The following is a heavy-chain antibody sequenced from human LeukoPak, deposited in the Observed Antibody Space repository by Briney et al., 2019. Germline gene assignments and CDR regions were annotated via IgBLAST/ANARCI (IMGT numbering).Heavy chain of an antibody. J-gene: IGHJ4*02. CDR1: GGSISSSSYY. V-gene: IGHV4-39*01. D-gene: IGHD2-8*01. CDR3: SRRGWDCNNGGCFFDY. Sequence: PSETLSLTCTVSGGSISSSSYYWGWIRQPPGKGLEWIGSIYYSGSTYYNPSLKSRVTISVDTSKNQFSLKLSSVTAADTAVNYCSRRGWDCNNGGCFFDYRGQGTLVTVSS. CDR2: IYYSGST.